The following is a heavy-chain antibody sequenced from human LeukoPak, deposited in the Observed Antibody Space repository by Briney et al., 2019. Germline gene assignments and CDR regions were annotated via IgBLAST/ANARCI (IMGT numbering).Heavy chain of an antibody. CDR1: GFTFNKYW. V-gene: IGHV3-7*01. J-gene: IGHJ4*02. CDR3: ARENWGPDY. CDR2: IKQDGSDK. Sequence: GGSLRLSCAASGFTFNKYWMTWVRQAPGKGLEWVANIKQDGSDKHYVSSVKGRFTISRDNAKNSVYLQMNSLRDEDTAIYYCARENWGPDYWGQGTLVTVSS. D-gene: IGHD7-27*01.